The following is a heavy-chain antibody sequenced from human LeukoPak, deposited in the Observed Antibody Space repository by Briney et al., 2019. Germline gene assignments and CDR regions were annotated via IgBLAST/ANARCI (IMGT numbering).Heavy chain of an antibody. V-gene: IGHV3-53*01. J-gene: IGHJ4*02. CDR2: IYSGGST. Sequence: PGGSLRLSCAASGFTVSSNYMSWVRQAPGKGLEWVSVIYSGGSTYYADSVKGRFTISRDNSKNTLYLQMNSLRAEDTAVYYCAKDAFRGPKYYFDYWGQGTLVTVSS. D-gene: IGHD3-10*01. CDR1: GFTVSSNY. CDR3: AKDAFRGPKYYFDY.